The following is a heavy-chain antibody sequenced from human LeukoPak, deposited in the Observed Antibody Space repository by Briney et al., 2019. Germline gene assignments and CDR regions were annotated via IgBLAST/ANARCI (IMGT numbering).Heavy chain of an antibody. Sequence: GGSLRLSCAASGFTFSSYSMNWVRQAPGKGLEWVSYISSSSSTIYYADSVKGRFTISRDNAKNSLYLQMNSLRAEDTAVYYCARGTRDLRYSSSWRTRTRTAAEIDYWGQGTLVTVSS. CDR1: GFTFSSYS. CDR3: ARGTRDLRYSSSWRTRTRTAAEIDY. V-gene: IGHV3-48*04. J-gene: IGHJ4*02. CDR2: ISSSSSTI. D-gene: IGHD6-13*01.